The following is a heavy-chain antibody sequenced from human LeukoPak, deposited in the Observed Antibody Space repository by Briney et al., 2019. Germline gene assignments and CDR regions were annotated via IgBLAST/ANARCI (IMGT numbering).Heavy chain of an antibody. CDR1: GFTFSSYG. V-gene: IGHV3-30*18. Sequence: GRSLRLSCAASGFTFSSYGMHWVRQAPGKGLEWVAVISYDGSNKYYADSVKGRFTISRDNSKNTLYLQMNSLRAEDTAVYYCAKDKARAVAGSDYFVYWGQGTLVTVSS. D-gene: IGHD6-19*01. CDR2: ISYDGSNK. J-gene: IGHJ4*02. CDR3: AKDKARAVAGSDYFVY.